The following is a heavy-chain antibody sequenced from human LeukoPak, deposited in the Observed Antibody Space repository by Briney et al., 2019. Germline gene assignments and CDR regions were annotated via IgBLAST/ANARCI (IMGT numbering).Heavy chain of an antibody. Sequence: SETLSLTCTVSGGSIGSYYWSWIRQPAGKGLEWIGRIHSSTSENYNPSIKSRVTMSLDTSKNQFSLKVDSVTAADTAIYYCAREAVDYGSGSLDYWGQGTLVAVSS. CDR3: AREAVDYGSGSLDY. CDR1: GGSIGSYY. D-gene: IGHD3-10*01. J-gene: IGHJ4*02. V-gene: IGHV4-4*07. CDR2: IHSSTSE.